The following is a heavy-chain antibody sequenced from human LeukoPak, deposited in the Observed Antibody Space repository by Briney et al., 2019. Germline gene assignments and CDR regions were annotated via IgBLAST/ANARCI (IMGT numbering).Heavy chain of an antibody. V-gene: IGHV3-23*01. CDR2: ISGNGGRT. D-gene: IGHD5-24*01. Sequence: PGGSLRLSCAASGFTFSSYAMSWVRRAPGKGLEWVSAISGNGGRTYYADSVKGRFTISRDNSRNTLFLQMNSLRAEDTAVYYCAKVAEMDTILGKFDNWGQGTLATVSS. CDR3: AKVAEMDTILGKFDN. J-gene: IGHJ5*02. CDR1: GFTFSSYA.